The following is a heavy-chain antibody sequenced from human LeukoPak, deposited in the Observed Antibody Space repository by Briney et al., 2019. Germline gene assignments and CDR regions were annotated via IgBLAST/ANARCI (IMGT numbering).Heavy chain of an antibody. D-gene: IGHD6-19*01. J-gene: IGHJ4*02. CDR3: ARWYSSGWAFDY. Sequence: PSETLSLTCAVSGGSITSTNWWSWVRQPPGKGLEWIGEIYHSGSTNYNSSLKSRVTISVDKSKNQFSLKLSSVTAADTAVYYCARWYSSGWAFDYWGQGTLVTVSS. CDR1: GGSITSTNW. CDR2: IYHSGST. V-gene: IGHV4-4*02.